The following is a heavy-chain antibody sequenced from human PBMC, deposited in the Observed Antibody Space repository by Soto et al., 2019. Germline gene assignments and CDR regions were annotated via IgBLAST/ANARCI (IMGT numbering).Heavy chain of an antibody. CDR3: ARDGGRSGWYRWFDP. D-gene: IGHD6-19*01. CDR2: IYSDGST. Sequence: GGSLRLSCAASGLSVSDNYMAWVRQSPGKGLEWVSIIYSDGSTYYADSVKGRFTISRDNSKNTLYLQMNSLRVEDTAVYFCARDGGRSGWYRWFDPWGQGTLVTVSS. CDR1: GLSVSDNY. J-gene: IGHJ5*02. V-gene: IGHV3-53*01.